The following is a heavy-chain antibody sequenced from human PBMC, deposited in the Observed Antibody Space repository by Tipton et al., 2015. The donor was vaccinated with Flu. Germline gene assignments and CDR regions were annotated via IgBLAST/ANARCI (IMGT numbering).Heavy chain of an antibody. CDR2: VHYSGST. V-gene: IGHV4-39*07. J-gene: IGHJ4*02. CDR3: AREGRNSGGLDY. D-gene: IGHD1-26*01. CDR1: SGSIRSSSYH. Sequence: TLSLTCIVSSGSIRSSSYHWGWIRQPPGMGLEWIGSVHYSGSTYQNPSLESRVTISVDTSKNQFSLKLSSVTAADTAVYFCAREGRNSGGLDYWGQGTLVTCST.